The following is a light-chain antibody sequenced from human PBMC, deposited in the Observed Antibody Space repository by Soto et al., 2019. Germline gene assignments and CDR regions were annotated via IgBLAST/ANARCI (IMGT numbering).Light chain of an antibody. CDR2: DDS. J-gene: IGLJ1*01. V-gene: IGLV3-21*02. CDR1: NIGSKS. Sequence: SYELTQPPSVSVAPGQTARITCGGNNIGSKSVHWHQQKPGQAPVLVVYDDSDRPSGIPERFSGSNSGNTATLTISRVEAGDEADYYCQVWDSSSDQGVFGTGTKLTVL. CDR3: QVWDSSSDQGV.